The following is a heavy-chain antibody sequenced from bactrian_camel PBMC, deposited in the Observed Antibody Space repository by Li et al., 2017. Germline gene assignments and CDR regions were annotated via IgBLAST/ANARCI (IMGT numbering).Heavy chain of an antibody. Sequence: HVQLVESGGGSVQVGGSLRLSCAASGNIAGSYCMGWYRQAPGKEREGVAGFDVGRRTPYYVDSVKGRFIISQNGDLNTMYLQMNNLKPEDTGMYYCAAVRATIYGLPAWSVYKFWGQGTQVTVS. V-gene: IGHV3S54*01. J-gene: IGHJ4*01. CDR2: FDVGRRTP. CDR1: GNIAGSYC. D-gene: IGHD8*01. CDR3: AAVRATIYGLPAWSVYKF.